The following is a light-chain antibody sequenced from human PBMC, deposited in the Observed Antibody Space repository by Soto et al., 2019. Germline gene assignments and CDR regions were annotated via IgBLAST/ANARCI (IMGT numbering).Light chain of an antibody. V-gene: IGKV3-15*01. CDR1: QSVSSN. CDR2: GAS. CDR3: QQYNNWPLT. J-gene: IGKJ4*01. Sequence: EIVVTQSPATLSVSPGERATLSCRARQSVSSNLAWYMQKPGQAPRLLIYGASTRATGIPARFSGSGSGTEFTLTISSLQSEDFAVYYCQQYNNWPLTFGGGTKVEIK.